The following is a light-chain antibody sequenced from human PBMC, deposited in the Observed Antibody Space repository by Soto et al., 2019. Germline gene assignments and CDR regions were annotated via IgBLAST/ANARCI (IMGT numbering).Light chain of an antibody. CDR1: RTDVDGHDY. CDR3: SSYTASTPFYV. V-gene: IGLV2-14*03. CDR2: DVH. Sequence: QSALTQPAAVSGSPGQSITISCTGARTDVDGHDYVSWYQQHPGQAPKLIIFDVHNRPSGVSSRFSGSKSGDTASLTISGLRAKDDGDYYCSSYTASTPFYVFGTGTKVTVL. J-gene: IGLJ1*01.